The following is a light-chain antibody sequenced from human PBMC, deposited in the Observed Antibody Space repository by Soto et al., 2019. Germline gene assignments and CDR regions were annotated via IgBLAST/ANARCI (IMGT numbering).Light chain of an antibody. CDR3: QQYATSPLT. Sequence: EIVLTQSPGTLSLSPGERATLSCRASQSVGRNYLAWYQQKPGQAPRLLIYGASSRATGIPNTLSGSGSGTDFTLTISPLEPEDFAVYYCQQYATSPLTFGGGTKVEIK. J-gene: IGKJ4*01. CDR2: GAS. CDR1: QSVGRNY. V-gene: IGKV3-20*01.